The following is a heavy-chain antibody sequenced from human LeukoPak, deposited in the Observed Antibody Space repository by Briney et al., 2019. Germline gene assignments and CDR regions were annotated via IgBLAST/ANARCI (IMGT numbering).Heavy chain of an antibody. CDR3: ARDGDCSSTSCYISGMDV. Sequence: SETLSLTCTVSGGSISSYYWSWIRQPPGKGLEWIGYIYYSGSTNYNPSLKSRVTISVDTSKNQFSLKLSSVTAADTAVYYCARDGDCSSTSCYISGMDVWGQGTTVTVSS. CDR1: GGSISSYY. D-gene: IGHD2-2*02. V-gene: IGHV4-59*01. CDR2: IYYSGST. J-gene: IGHJ6*02.